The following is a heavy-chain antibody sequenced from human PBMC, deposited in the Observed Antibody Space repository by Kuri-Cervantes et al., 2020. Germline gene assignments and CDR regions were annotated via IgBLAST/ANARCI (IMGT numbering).Heavy chain of an antibody. J-gene: IGHJ6*02. V-gene: IGHV4-59*01. Sequence: SETLSLTCTVSGGSISSYYWSWIRQPPGKGLEWIGYIYYSGSTNYNPSLKSRVTISVDTSKNQFSLKLGSVTAANTAVYYCARRCSSTSCYSSSPDYYYYGMDVWGQGTTVTVSS. CDR3: ARRCSSTSCYSSSPDYYYYGMDV. D-gene: IGHD2-2*01. CDR2: IYYSGST. CDR1: GGSISSYY.